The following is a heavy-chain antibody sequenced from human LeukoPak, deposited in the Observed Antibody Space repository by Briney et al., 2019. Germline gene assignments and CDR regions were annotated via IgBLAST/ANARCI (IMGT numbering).Heavy chain of an antibody. CDR2: ISGSGGNT. CDR1: GFTFSSYA. Sequence: GGSLRLSCAASGFTFSSYAMSWVRQAPGKGLEWVSTISGSGGNTYYADSVKGRFTISRDNSKNTLYLQMNSLRAEDTAVYYCARDAGYDSSGYYGYWGQGTLVTVSS. CDR3: ARDAGYDSSGYYGY. J-gene: IGHJ4*02. V-gene: IGHV3-23*01. D-gene: IGHD3-22*01.